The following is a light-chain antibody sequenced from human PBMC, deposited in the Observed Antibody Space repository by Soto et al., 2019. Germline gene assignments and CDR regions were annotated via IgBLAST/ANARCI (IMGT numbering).Light chain of an antibody. V-gene: IGLV2-14*01. CDR3: SASSSGATHVV. J-gene: IGLJ2*01. CDR1: SSDIGGLYNY. Sequence: QSALTQPASVSGSPGQSLTISCTGTSSDIGGLYNYVSWYQQHPGKAPKLLIYDVNDRPSGVSDRFSGSKSGNTTSLTISGLQAEDEAVYGCSASSSGATHVVFGGGTKVTVL. CDR2: DVN.